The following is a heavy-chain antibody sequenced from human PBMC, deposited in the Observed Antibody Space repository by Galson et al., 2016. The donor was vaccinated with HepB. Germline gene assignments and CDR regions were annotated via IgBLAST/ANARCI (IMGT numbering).Heavy chain of an antibody. Sequence: LSLTCTVSGGSISSSSYYWGWIRQSPGKGLEWIGSIYYSGNTYYNPSLKSRVTISVDTSKNQFSLKLSSVTAADTAVYYCAGRFNDGSGYYSYYFDYWGQGTLVTVSS. J-gene: IGHJ4*02. D-gene: IGHD3-22*01. CDR2: IYYSGNT. CDR3: AGRFNDGSGYYSYYFDY. CDR1: GGSISSSSYY. V-gene: IGHV4-39*01.